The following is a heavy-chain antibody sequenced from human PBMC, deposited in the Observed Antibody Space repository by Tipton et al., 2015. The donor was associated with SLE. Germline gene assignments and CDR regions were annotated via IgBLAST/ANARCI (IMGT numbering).Heavy chain of an antibody. V-gene: IGHV3-53*05. D-gene: IGHD6-19*01. Sequence: SLRLSCAASGFTVSSNYMSWVRQAPGKGLEWVSVIYSGGSTYYADSVKGRFTISRDNSKNTLHLQMNSLRAEDTAVYYCARDRGSGWFDFDYWGQGTLVTVSS. J-gene: IGHJ4*02. CDR3: ARDRGSGWFDFDY. CDR1: GFTVSSNY. CDR2: IYSGGST.